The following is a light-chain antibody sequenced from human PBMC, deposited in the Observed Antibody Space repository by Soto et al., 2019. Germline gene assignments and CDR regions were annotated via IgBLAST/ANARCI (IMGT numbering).Light chain of an antibody. CDR3: HQYDDGPYT. J-gene: IGKJ2*01. V-gene: IGKV4-1*01. CDR1: QIIFYSSNNKNS. Sequence: DIVMTQSPDSLAVSLGERATINCKSIQIIFYSSNNKNSLTWYQQKPGQPPKLLIYWASTRESGVPDRFSGSGSGTDFTLTISSLQSEDFAVYYCHQYDDGPYTFGQGTKVDIK. CDR2: WAS.